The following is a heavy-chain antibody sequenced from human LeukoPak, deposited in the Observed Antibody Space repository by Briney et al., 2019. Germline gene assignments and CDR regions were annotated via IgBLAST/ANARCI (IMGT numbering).Heavy chain of an antibody. V-gene: IGHV3-23*01. CDR2: IGGSGTTA. CDR1: GFNFSVFA. Sequence: GGSLRLSCAASGFNFSVFAMTWVRQAPGKGLEWVSTIGGSGTTANYADSVKGRFTILRDNPRNILYLRMNSLRVEDTAVYYCAKDGAKADNDSWSGHLDFWGQGTLVTVSS. D-gene: IGHD3-3*01. J-gene: IGHJ4*02. CDR3: AKDGAKADNDSWSGHLDF.